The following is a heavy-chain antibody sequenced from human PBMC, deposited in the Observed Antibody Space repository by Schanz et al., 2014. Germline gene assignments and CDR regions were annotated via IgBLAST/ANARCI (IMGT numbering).Heavy chain of an antibody. V-gene: IGHV3-48*01. CDR2: VSRSTPDI. Sequence: EMQLLESGGGLIQPGGSLRLSCAASGFPLSTHAMSWVRQAPGKGLEWVSYVSRSTPDIYYSDSVKGRFTMSRDNAKNSVFLQMNSLRAEDTAVYYCVRGRVLESWGQGTLVTVSS. CDR3: VRGRVLES. D-gene: IGHD1-1*01. J-gene: IGHJ5*02. CDR1: GFPLSTHA.